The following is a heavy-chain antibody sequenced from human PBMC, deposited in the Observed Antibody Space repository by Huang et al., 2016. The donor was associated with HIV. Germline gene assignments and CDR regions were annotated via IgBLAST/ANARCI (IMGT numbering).Heavy chain of an antibody. CDR2: ISWNSGSI. D-gene: IGHD1-7*01. V-gene: IGHV3-9*01. CDR3: AKGGNWNWGAAPFDY. CDR1: GFTFNDHA. Sequence: EVQLVESGGIWVQPGRSLRVSCAASGFTFNDHAMHWVRQAPGKGLEWVSGISWNSGSIGYADSVKGRFTISRDNAKNSLYLQMNSLRAEDTALYYCAKGGNWNWGAAPFDYWGQGTLVTVSS. J-gene: IGHJ4*02.